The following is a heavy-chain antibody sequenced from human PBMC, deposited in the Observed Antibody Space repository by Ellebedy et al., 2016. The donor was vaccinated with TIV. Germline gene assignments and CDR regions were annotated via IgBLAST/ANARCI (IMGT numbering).Heavy chain of an antibody. CDR1: ACSISPSTYY. J-gene: IGHJ5*02. CDR2: FSQSGST. V-gene: IGHV4-39*01. Sequence: MPSETLSLTCTVSACSISPSTYYLGWIRQPPGKGLEWIGCFSQSGSTYYNPSLTTRVTICVDTSKNQFSLKLSSVTAADTAIFYCARHSTVTTIGTWGQGALVTVSS. CDR3: ARHSTVTTIGT. D-gene: IGHD4-17*01.